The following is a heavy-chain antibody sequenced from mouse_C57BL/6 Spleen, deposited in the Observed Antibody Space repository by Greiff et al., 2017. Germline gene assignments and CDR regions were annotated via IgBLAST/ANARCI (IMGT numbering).Heavy chain of an antibody. CDR3: ARKGPNWDENAMDY. CDR2: IWSGGST. CDR1: GFSLTSYG. V-gene: IGHV2-2*01. Sequence: QVQLQQSGPGLVQPSQSLSITCTVSGFSLTSYGVHWVRQSPGKGLEWLGVIWSGGSTDYNAAFISRLSISKDNSKSQVFFKMNSLQADDTAIYYCARKGPNWDENAMDYWGQGTSVTVSS. J-gene: IGHJ4*01. D-gene: IGHD4-1*01.